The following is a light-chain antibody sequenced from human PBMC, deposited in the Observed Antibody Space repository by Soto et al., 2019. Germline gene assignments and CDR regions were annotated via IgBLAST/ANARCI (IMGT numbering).Light chain of an antibody. V-gene: IGKV3-15*01. Sequence: IVLTQSPGTLSLSPGERATLSCRAGQSVSSNLAGYQQKPGQAPRLLIYGASTRATGIPARFSGGGSGTEFTLTISSLQSEDFAVYYCQQYNNWPPWTFGQGTKVDI. CDR3: QQYNNWPPWT. CDR2: GAS. CDR1: QSVSSN. J-gene: IGKJ1*01.